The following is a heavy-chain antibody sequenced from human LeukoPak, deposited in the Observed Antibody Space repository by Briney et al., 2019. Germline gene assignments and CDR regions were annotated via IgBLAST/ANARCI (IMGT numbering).Heavy chain of an antibody. CDR1: GFTFSNYA. CDR3: ASSNEFYYDTSTYVDY. J-gene: IGHJ4*02. Sequence: GGSLRLSCAASGFTFSNYAMHWVRQAPGKGLEWVALRSHDGGIEDYADSVKGRFTISRDNSRNTLYLQMNSLKPEDTAVYYCASSNEFYYDTSTYVDYWGQGTLVTVSS. D-gene: IGHD3-22*01. V-gene: IGHV3-30-3*01. CDR2: RSHDGGIE.